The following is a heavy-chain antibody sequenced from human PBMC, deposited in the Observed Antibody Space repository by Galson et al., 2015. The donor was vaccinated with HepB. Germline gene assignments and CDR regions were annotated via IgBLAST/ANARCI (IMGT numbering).Heavy chain of an antibody. CDR2: IWYDGTNN. V-gene: IGHV3-33*01. CDR3: TRYSFYFDYRGGPDY. Sequence: SLRLSCAASGFTFSNYGMHWVRQAPGKGLEWVAFIWYDGTNNYYADSVKGRFTISRDNSQNTLYLQMSSLRPGDTAVYYCTRYSFYFDYRGGPDYWGRGTLVTVSS. D-gene: IGHD2-15*01. CDR1: GFTFSNYG. J-gene: IGHJ4*02.